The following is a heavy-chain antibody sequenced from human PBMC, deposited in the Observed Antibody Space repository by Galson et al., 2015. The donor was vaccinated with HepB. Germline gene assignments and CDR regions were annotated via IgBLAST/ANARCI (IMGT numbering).Heavy chain of an antibody. V-gene: IGHV3-7*03. Sequence: SLRLSCAASGLNLSASWMSWVRQVPGKGLEWVADGTLDGSEMYYADSVKGRFTISRDNAERSVSLHMYSLRAEDTAVYYCAREVMIRTLAHKTPDYWGQGTLVTVSS. CDR1: GLNLSASW. D-gene: IGHD3-16*01. CDR2: GTLDGSEM. J-gene: IGHJ4*02. CDR3: AREVMIRTLAHKTPDY.